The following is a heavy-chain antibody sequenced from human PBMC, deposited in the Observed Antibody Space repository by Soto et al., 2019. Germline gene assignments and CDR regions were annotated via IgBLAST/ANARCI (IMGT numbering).Heavy chain of an antibody. Sequence: GGSLRLSCAASGFTFSSYAMSWVRQAPGKGLEWVSAISGSGGSTYYADSVKGRFTISRDNSKNTLYLQMNRLRAEDTAVYYCAKDVLRFLEWFRPDAFDIWGQGTMVTVSS. J-gene: IGHJ3*02. CDR2: ISGSGGST. CDR1: GFTFSSYA. CDR3: AKDVLRFLEWFRPDAFDI. V-gene: IGHV3-23*01. D-gene: IGHD3-3*01.